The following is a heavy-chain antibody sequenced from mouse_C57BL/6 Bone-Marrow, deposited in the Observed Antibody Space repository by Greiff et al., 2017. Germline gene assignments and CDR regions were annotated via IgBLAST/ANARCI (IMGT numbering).Heavy chain of an antibody. Sequence: VNLVESGPELVKPGASVKLSCKASGYTFTSYDINWVKQRPGQGLEWIGWIYPRDGSTNYKEKFKGKATLTVDTSSSTAYMELHSLTSEDSAVYFCARVEFDGSGGDWYFDVWGTGTTVTVSS. V-gene: IGHV1-85*01. CDR2: IYPRDGST. J-gene: IGHJ1*03. CDR1: GYTFTSYD. CDR3: ARVEFDGSGGDWYFDV. D-gene: IGHD1-1*01.